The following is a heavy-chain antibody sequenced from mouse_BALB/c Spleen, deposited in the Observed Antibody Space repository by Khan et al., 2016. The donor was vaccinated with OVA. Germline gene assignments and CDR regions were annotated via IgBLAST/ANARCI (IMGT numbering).Heavy chain of an antibody. V-gene: IGHV3-6*02. D-gene: IGHD2-4*01. J-gene: IGHJ4*01. CDR3: ARVGMIYAMDY. Sequence: EVKLLESGPGLVKPSQSLSLTCSVTGYSITSGYYWNWLRQFPGNKLEWMGYISYDGSNNYNPSLKNRISITRDTSKNQFFLKLNSVTTEETAAYYCARVGMIYAMDYWGQGTSVTVSS. CDR1: GYSITSGYY. CDR2: ISYDGSN.